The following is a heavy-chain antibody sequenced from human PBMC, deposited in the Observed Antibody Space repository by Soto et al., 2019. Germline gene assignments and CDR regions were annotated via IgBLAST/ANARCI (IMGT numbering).Heavy chain of an antibody. J-gene: IGHJ3*02. D-gene: IGHD6-13*01. Sequence: ASVKVSCKASGYTFTSYGISWVRQAPGQGLEWMGWISAYNGNTNYALKLQGRVTMTTDTSTSTAYMELRSLRSDDTAVYYCARDWSAIYSTPAFDIWGQGTMVTVSS. CDR3: ARDWSAIYSTPAFDI. CDR2: ISAYNGNT. V-gene: IGHV1-18*04. CDR1: GYTFTSYG.